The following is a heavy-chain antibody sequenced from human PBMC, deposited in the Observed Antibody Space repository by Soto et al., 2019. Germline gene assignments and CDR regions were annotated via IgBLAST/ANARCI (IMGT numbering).Heavy chain of an antibody. CDR3: ARGTGTTTYYYYGMDV. CDR1: GFTFSSYS. V-gene: IGHV3-21*01. CDR2: ISSSSSYI. J-gene: IGHJ6*02. Sequence: GGSLRLSCAASGFTFSSYSMNWVRQAPGKGLEWVSSISSSSSYIYYADSVKGRFTISRDNAKNSLYLQMNSLRAEDTAVYYCARGTGTTTYYYYGMDVWGQGTTATV. D-gene: IGHD1-1*01.